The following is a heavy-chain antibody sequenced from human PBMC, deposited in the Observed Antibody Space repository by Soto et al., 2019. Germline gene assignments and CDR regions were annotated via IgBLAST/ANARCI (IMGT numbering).Heavy chain of an antibody. J-gene: IGHJ4*02. Sequence: SVKVSCKASGGTFSSYAISWVRQAPGQGLEWMGGIIPIFGTANYAQKFQGRVTITADESTSTAYMELSSLRSEDTAVYYCACGDYDILTGYYRVWGQGTLVTVSS. CDR2: IIPIFGTA. D-gene: IGHD3-9*01. V-gene: IGHV1-69*13. CDR1: GGTFSSYA. CDR3: ACGDYDILTGYYRV.